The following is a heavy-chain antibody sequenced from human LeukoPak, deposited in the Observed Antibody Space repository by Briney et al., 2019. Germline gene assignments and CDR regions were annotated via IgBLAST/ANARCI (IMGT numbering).Heavy chain of an antibody. D-gene: IGHD3-9*01. CDR1: GGSFSGYY. CDR3: ARGKTLILTGYYFFDY. V-gene: IGHV4-34*01. Sequence: SETLSLTCAVYGGSFSGYYRSWIRQPPGKGLEWIGEINHSGSTSYNPSLKSRVTISVDTSKNQFSLKLSSVTAADTAVYYCARGKTLILTGYYFFDYWGQGTLVTVS. CDR2: INHSGST. J-gene: IGHJ4*02.